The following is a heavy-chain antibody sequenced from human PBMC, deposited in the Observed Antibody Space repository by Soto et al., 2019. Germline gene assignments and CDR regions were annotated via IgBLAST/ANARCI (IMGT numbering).Heavy chain of an antibody. J-gene: IGHJ4*02. CDR3: ARRYGSCFDY. V-gene: IGHV4-59*08. CDR2: IYYSGST. Sequence: QVQLQESGPGLVKPSETLSLTCTVSGGSISSYYWSWIRQPPGKGLEWIGYIYYSGSTNHNPSLTIRFTIAVDASKNHFPLKLRSGTAADTAVYYCARRYGSCFDYWGQGTLVTVSS. D-gene: IGHD5-18*01. CDR1: GGSISSYY.